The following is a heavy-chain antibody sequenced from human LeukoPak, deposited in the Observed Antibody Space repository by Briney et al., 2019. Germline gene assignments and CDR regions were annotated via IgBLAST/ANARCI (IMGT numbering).Heavy chain of an antibody. V-gene: IGHV3-7*01. CDR1: GFTFSSYW. D-gene: IGHD3-3*01. CDR2: IKQDRSEK. Sequence: PGGSLRLSCAASGFTFSSYWMSWVRQAPGKGLEWVANIKQDRSEKYYVDSVKGRFTISRDNAKNSPYLQMNSLRAEDTAVYYCARDRGYYDFWSGPVDYMDVWGKGTTVTVSS. CDR3: ARDRGYYDFWSGPVDYMDV. J-gene: IGHJ6*03.